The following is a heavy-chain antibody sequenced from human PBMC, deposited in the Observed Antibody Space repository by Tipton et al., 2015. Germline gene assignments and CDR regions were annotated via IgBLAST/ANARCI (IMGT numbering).Heavy chain of an antibody. CDR3: ARGGYSGFEWSNWFDP. J-gene: IGHJ5*02. D-gene: IGHD5-12*01. CDR2: IYYSGNT. Sequence: TLSLTCTVSGGSISSSSYYWGWIRQPPGKGLEWIGTIYYSGNTYYNPSLKSRVTISVDTSKNQLSLKLNSVTAADTAVYYCARGGYSGFEWSNWFDPWGHGTLVSVSS. V-gene: IGHV4-39*01. CDR1: GGSISSSSYY.